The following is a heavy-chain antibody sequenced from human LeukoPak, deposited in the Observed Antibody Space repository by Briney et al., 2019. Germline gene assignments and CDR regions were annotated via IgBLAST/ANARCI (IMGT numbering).Heavy chain of an antibody. D-gene: IGHD5-12*01. CDR3: ARSDFSLGYSGYEGPFDY. Sequence: GRSLRLSCAASGFTFSSYAMHWVRQAPGKGLEWVAVISYDGSNKYYADSVKGRFTISRDNSKNTLYLQMNSLRAEDTAVYYCARSDFSLGYSGYEGPFDYWGQGTLVTASS. CDR2: ISYDGSNK. J-gene: IGHJ4*01. CDR1: GFTFSSYA. V-gene: IGHV3-30-3*01.